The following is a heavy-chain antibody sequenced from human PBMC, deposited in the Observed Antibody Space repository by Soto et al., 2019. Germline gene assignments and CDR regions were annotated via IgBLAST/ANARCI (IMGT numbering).Heavy chain of an antibody. D-gene: IGHD3-10*01. CDR1: WFTVSSNY. CDR2: SYSGGRT. J-gene: IGHJ5*02. Sequence: GGSLRLSCAGSWFTVSSNYMSWVRQAPGKGLEWVSGSYSGGRTYFADSVKGRFTISRDSFKNMLYLQMDSLRAEDTAVYFCARGYGAGSYFSDHWGQGTLVTVS. V-gene: IGHV3-53*01. CDR3: ARGYGAGSYFSDH.